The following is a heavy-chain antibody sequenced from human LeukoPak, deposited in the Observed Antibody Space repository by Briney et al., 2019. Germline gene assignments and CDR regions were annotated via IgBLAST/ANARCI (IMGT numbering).Heavy chain of an antibody. V-gene: IGHV4-61*01. CDR2: IYYSGST. J-gene: IGHJ4*02. CDR1: GGSISSGSYY. D-gene: IGHD2-21*02. Sequence: PSETLSLTCTVSGGSISSGSYYWSWIRQPPGKGLEWIGYIYYSGSTNYNPSLKSRVTISVDTSKNQFSLRLSSVTAADTAVYYCARFMPTNRYCGGDCYTDYWGQGTLVTVSS. CDR3: ARFMPTNRYCGGDCYTDY.